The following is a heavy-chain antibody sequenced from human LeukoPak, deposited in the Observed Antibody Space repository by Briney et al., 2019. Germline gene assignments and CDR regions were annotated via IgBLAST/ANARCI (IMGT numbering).Heavy chain of an antibody. CDR3: ARGETDSYPSYFDY. CDR2: IYRGGST. D-gene: IGHD5-18*01. CDR1: GFTFSRNY. Sequence: GGSLRLSCAASGFTFSRNYMSWVRQAPGKGVEWVSVIYRGGSTYYTDSVKGRVNISRDNSKNTLYLQMNSLRAEDTAVYYCARGETDSYPSYFDYWGQGTLVTVSS. J-gene: IGHJ4*02. V-gene: IGHV3-66*01.